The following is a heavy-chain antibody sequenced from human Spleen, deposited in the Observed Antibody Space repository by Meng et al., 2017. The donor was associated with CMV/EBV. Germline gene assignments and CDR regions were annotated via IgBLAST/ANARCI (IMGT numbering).Heavy chain of an antibody. CDR3: ARYRNYYDPENWFDP. V-gene: IGHV1-18*01. CDR1: GYTFTTYG. CDR2: ISAYNGNT. Sequence: ASVKVSCKTSGYTFTTYGINWVRQAPGQGLEWMGWISAYNGNTVYAQKFQGRVIVSTDTSTSTAYMELRSLRSDDTAVYFCARYRNYYDPENWFDPWGQGTQVTVSS. J-gene: IGHJ5*02. D-gene: IGHD3-22*01.